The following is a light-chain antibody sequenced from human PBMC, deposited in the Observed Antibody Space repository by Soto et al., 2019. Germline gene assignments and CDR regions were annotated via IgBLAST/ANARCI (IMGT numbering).Light chain of an antibody. CDR1: QSLDIS. CDR3: QQRHMWPIT. V-gene: IGKV3-11*01. CDR2: GAS. J-gene: IGKJ5*01. Sequence: EIVLTQSPATLSVSPGERVTLSCRASQSLDISLAWYQQKPGQAPRLLIYGASTRATGIPARFSGSGSGTDFTLTISSLEPEDSAVYYCQQRHMWPITFGQGTRLEIK.